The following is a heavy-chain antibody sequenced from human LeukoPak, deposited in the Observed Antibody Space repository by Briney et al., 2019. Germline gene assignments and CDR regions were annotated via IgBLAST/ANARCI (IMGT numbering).Heavy chain of an antibody. CDR2: ITSTSSTV. J-gene: IGHJ4*02. V-gene: IGHV3-48*02. Sequence: GGSLRLSCAASGFTFSSYSMTRVRQAPGKGLEWVSYITSTSSTVYYADSVEGRFTVSRDNAKNSQYLQMNSLRDEDTAMFYCARVGDGYSVNYFDYWGQGTLVTVSS. CDR3: ARVGDGYSVNYFDY. CDR1: GFTFSSYS. D-gene: IGHD5-24*01.